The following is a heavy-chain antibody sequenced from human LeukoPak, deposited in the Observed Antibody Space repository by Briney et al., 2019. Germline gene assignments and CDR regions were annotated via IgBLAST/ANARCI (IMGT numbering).Heavy chain of an antibody. CDR2: ISSSSSYI. Sequence: GGSLRLSCAASGFTFSSYSMNWVRQAPGKGLEWVSSISSSSSYIYYADSVKGRFTISRDNAKNSLYLQMNSLRAEDTAVYYCARDRVGGGSWERGMDVWGQGTTVTVSS. CDR3: ARDRVGGGSWERGMDV. CDR1: GFTFSSYS. D-gene: IGHD6-13*01. V-gene: IGHV3-21*01. J-gene: IGHJ6*02.